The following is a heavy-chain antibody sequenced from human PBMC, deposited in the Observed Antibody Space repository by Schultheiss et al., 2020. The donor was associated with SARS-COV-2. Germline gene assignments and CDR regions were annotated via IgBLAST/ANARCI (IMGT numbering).Heavy chain of an antibody. V-gene: IGHV4-31*03. J-gene: IGHJ6*02. D-gene: IGHD3-3*01. CDR1: GGSISSGGYY. CDR3: ARSARTIFVISVFFGGGMDV. Sequence: SETLSLTCTVSGGSISSGGYYWSWIRQHPGKGLEWIGYIYYSGSTYYNPSLKSRVTISVDTSKNQFSLKLSSVTAADTAVYYCARSARTIFVISVFFGGGMDVWGQGTTVTVSS. CDR2: IYYSGST.